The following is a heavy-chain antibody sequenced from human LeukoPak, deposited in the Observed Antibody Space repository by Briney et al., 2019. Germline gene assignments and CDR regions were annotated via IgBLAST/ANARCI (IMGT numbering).Heavy chain of an antibody. Sequence: ASVKVSCKASGYTFTGYYMHWVRQAPGQGLEWMGRINPNSGGTNYAQKFQGRVTMTRDTSISTAYMELSRLRSDDTAVYYCARERAVQGYCSGGSCYINDYWGQGTLVTASS. J-gene: IGHJ4*02. CDR2: INPNSGGT. CDR3: ARERAVQGYCSGGSCYINDY. D-gene: IGHD2-15*01. V-gene: IGHV1-2*06. CDR1: GYTFTGYY.